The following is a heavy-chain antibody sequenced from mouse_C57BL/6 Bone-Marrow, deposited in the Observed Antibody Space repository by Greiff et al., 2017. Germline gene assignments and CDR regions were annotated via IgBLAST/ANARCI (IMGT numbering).Heavy chain of an antibody. V-gene: IGHV1-50*01. CDR3: ARYRGAMDY. CDR2: IDPSDSYT. CDR1: GYTFTSYW. D-gene: IGHD3-1*01. J-gene: IGHJ4*01. Sequence: VQLQQPGAELVKPGASVKLSCKAFGYTFTSYWMQWVKQRPGQGLEWIGEIDPSDSYTNYNQKFKGKATLTVDTSSSTAYMQLSSLTSEDSAVYYCARYRGAMDYWGQGTSVTVSS.